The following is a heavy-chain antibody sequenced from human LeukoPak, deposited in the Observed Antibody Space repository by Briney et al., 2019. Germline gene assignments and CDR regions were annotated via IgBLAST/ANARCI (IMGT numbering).Heavy chain of an antibody. D-gene: IGHD2-8*01. J-gene: IGHJ4*02. CDR3: ATSLIYCTIDICYTDF. Sequence: ASVKVSCKASGYTFTGYYIYWVRQAPGQGLEWMGRINLNGGGTNYAQKFQGRVTMTKDASIRTVYMELSRLRSDDTAVYYCATSLIYCTIDICYTDFWGQGTLVTVSS. V-gene: IGHV1-2*06. CDR2: INLNGGGT. CDR1: GYTFTGYY.